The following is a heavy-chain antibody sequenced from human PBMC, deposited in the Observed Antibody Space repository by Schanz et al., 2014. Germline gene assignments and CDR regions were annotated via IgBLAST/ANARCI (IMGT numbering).Heavy chain of an antibody. J-gene: IGHJ4*02. D-gene: IGHD6-13*01. Sequence: VQLEQSGAEVKKPGASVKVSCKASGYTFVSYSMHWVRQAPGQGLEWMGIINPSGGSTTYAQKFQGRVTMTRDTSTSTVYMELSSLRSEDTAVYYCARDGVDAAAGGNYWGQGTLVTVSS. CDR3: ARDGVDAAAGGNY. CDR2: INPSGGST. CDR1: GYTFVSYS. V-gene: IGHV1-46*03.